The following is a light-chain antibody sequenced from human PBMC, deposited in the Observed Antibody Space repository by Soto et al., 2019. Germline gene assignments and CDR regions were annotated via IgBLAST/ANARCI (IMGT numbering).Light chain of an antibody. J-gene: IGKJ1*01. CDR2: GAS. V-gene: IGKV3-20*01. CDR3: QQYGSSRWT. CDR1: QSVSSIY. Sequence: EIVLTHSPSTLSLSPGERATLSCRASQSVSSIYLAWYQQKPGQAPRLLIYGASSRATGIPDRFSGSGSGTDFTLTISRLEPEDFAVYYXQQYGSSRWTFGQGTNVDIK.